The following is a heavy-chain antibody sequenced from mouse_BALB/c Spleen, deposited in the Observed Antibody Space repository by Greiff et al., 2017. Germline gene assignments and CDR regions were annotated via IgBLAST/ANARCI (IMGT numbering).Heavy chain of an antibody. CDR1: GFTFSSFG. D-gene: IGHD1-1*01. V-gene: IGHV5-17*02. J-gene: IGHJ2*01. Sequence: EVQVVESGGGLVQPGGSRKLSCAASGFTFSSFGMHWVRQAPEKGLEWVAYISSGSSTIYYADTVKGRFTISRDNPKNTLFLQMTSLRSEDTAMYYCARGSRFDYWGQGTTLTVSS. CDR2: ISSGSSTI. CDR3: ARGSRFDY.